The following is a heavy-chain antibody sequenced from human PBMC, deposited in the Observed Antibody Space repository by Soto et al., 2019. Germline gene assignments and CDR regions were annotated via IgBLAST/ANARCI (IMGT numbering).Heavy chain of an antibody. J-gene: IGHJ3*02. Sequence: QVQLQESGPGLVKPSQTLSLTCAVSGGSISSGGYYWSWIRQHPGKGLEWIGYIYYSGSTYYNPSLKSRVTISVDTSKNQFSLKLSSVTAADTAVYYCARVNPYYDILTGYYHDAFDIWGQGTMVTVSS. V-gene: IGHV4-31*11. CDR1: GGSISSGGYY. D-gene: IGHD3-9*01. CDR3: ARVNPYYDILTGYYHDAFDI. CDR2: IYYSGST.